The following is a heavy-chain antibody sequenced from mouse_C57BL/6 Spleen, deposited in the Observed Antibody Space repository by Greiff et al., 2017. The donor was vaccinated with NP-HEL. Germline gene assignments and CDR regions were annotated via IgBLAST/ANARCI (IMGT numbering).Heavy chain of an antibody. J-gene: IGHJ1*03. CDR3: ARMGYDYDGGYWYFDV. CDR1: GYAFSSSW. Sequence: QVQLQQSGPELVKPGASVKISCKASGYAFSSSWMNWVKQRPGKGLEWIGRIYPGDGDTNYNGKFKGKATLTADKSSSTAYMQLSSLTSDDSAVYFCARMGYDYDGGYWYFDVWGTGTTVTVSS. V-gene: IGHV1-82*01. D-gene: IGHD2-4*01. CDR2: IYPGDGDT.